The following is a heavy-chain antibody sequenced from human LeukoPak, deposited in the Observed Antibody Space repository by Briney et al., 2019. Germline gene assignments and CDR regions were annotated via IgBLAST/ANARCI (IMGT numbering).Heavy chain of an antibody. CDR3: ARVSTTVTMTGKWFDP. CDR2: LSYSGSS. CDR1: GGSISNYF. D-gene: IGHD4-17*01. V-gene: IGHV4-59*01. J-gene: IGHJ5*02. Sequence: SETLSLTCTVSGGSISNYFWSWIRQPPGKGLEWIGYLSYSGSSNYNPSLKSRVTISVDTSKNQISLKLSSVTAADTAVCYCARVSTTVTMTGKWFDPWGQGTLVTVSS.